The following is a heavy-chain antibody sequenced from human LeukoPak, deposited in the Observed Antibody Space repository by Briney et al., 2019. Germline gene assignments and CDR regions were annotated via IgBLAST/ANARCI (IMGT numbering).Heavy chain of an antibody. D-gene: IGHD3-22*01. CDR3: ARWYYFDSSGPMAY. V-gene: IGHV1-2*02. CDR2: INPNSGGT. Sequence: GASVKVSCKASGYTFTDYYMHWVRQAPGQGLEWMGWINPNSGGTNYARKFQGRVTMTRDTSISTAYMELSRLRSDDAAMYFCARWYYFDSSGPMAYWGQGTLVTVSS. J-gene: IGHJ4*02. CDR1: GYTFTDYY.